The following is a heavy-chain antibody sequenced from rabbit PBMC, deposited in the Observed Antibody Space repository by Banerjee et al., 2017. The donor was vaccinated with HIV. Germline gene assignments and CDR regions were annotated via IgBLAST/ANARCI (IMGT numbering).Heavy chain of an antibody. CDR2: IYTGSSGST. CDR1: GFDFSSNA. D-gene: IGHD1-1*01. V-gene: IGHV1S45*01. CDR3: ARYASSSGAFNL. Sequence: QEQLVESGGGLVQPEGSLTLTCKASGFDFSSNAMSWVRQAPGKGLEWIGYIYTGSSGSTYYASWAKGRFTISKTSSTTVTLQMTSLTAADTATYFCARYASSSGAFNLWGQGTLVTVS. J-gene: IGHJ4*01.